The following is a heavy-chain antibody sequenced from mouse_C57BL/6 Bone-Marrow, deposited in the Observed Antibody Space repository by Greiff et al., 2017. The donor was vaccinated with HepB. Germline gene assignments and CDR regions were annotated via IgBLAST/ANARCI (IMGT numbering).Heavy chain of an antibody. CDR3: AREDIRHYGPFAY. CDR2: INPNNGGT. CDR1: GYTFTDYN. D-gene: IGHD1-1*01. Sequence: EVQLQQSGPELVKPGASVKIPCKASGYTFTDYNMDWVKQSHGKSLEWIGDINPNNGGTIYNQKFKGKATLTVDKSSSTAYMQLRSLTSEDTAVYYFAREDIRHYGPFAYWGQGTLVTVSA. J-gene: IGHJ3*01. V-gene: IGHV1-18*01.